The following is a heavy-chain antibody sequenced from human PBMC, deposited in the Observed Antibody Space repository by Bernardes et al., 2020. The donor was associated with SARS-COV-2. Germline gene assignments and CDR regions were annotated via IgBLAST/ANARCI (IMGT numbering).Heavy chain of an antibody. J-gene: IGHJ4*02. CDR2: INEDGSVT. Sequence: GGSLRLSCAPSGFIFSTYWMHWVRQAPGKGLVWVSRINEDGSVTNYADSVKGRFTISRDNAKKTLYLGMNSLRVDDTAVYYCTKDIGGAASYWGQGTLVTVSS. CDR1: GFIFSTYW. D-gene: IGHD1-26*01. V-gene: IGHV3-74*01. CDR3: TKDIGGAASY.